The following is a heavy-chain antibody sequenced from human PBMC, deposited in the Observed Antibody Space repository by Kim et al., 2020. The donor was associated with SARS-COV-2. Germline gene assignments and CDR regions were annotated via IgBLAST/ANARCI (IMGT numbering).Heavy chain of an antibody. CDR3: AQAHYSNYFNWFDP. CDR2: ISWNSGSI. CDR1: GFTFDDYA. J-gene: IGHJ5*02. Sequence: GGSLRLSCAASGFTFDDYAMHWVRQAPGKGLEWVSGISWNSGSIGYADSVKGRFTISRDNAKNSLYLQMNSLRAEDTALYYCAQAHYSNYFNWFDPWGQG. V-gene: IGHV3-9*01. D-gene: IGHD4-4*01.